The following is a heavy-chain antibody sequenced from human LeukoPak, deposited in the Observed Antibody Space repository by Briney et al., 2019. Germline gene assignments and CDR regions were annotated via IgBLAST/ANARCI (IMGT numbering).Heavy chain of an antibody. D-gene: IGHD2-2*02. CDR2: ISSSGNII. CDR1: GFTLSDYY. J-gene: IGHJ4*02. V-gene: IGHV3-11*01. CDR3: AKDTAHTPTYYFDY. Sequence: GGSLRLSCAASGFTLSDYYMTWIRQAPGKGLEWVSYISSSGNIIYYADSVKGRFTISRDNAKNSLYLQMNSLRAEDTALYYCAKDTAHTPTYYFDYWGQGTLVTVSS.